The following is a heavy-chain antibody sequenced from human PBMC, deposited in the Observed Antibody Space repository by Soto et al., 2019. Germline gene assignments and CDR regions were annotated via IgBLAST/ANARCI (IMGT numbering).Heavy chain of an antibody. CDR3: ARGAAAGVDYGMDV. CDR1: GGSISTYY. V-gene: IGHV4-4*07. Sequence: QVRLRESGPGLVRPSETLSLTCSVSGGSISTYYWSWIRQPAGKGLEWIGRIYRSGGTNFNPSLTSRVSMSVDMSKNQFSLKLSSVVAADTAVYYCARGAAAGVDYGMDVWGQGTTVTVS. CDR2: IYRSGGT. J-gene: IGHJ6*02. D-gene: IGHD6-13*01.